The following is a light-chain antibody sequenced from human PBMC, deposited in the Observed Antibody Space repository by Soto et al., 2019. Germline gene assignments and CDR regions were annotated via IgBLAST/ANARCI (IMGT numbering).Light chain of an antibody. CDR2: DVN. CDR3: CSYAGSNILM. J-gene: IGLJ3*02. CDR1: SSDVGGYNY. Sequence: QSVLTQHRSVSGSPGQSVTISCTGTSSDVGGYNYVSWYQQHPGKVPKLMSFDVNKRPSGVPDRFSGSKSGNTASLTISGLQAEDEADYHCCSYAGSNILMFGGGTKLTVL. V-gene: IGLV2-11*01.